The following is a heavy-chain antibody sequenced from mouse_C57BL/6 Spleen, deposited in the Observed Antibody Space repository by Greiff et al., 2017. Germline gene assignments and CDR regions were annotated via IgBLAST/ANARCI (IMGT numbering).Heavy chain of an antibody. CDR2: IYPASGSN. V-gene: IGHV1-55*01. CDR1: GYTFTSYW. Sequence: QVQLQQPGAELVKPGASVNMSCKASGYTFTSYWITWVKQRPGPSLEWIVDIYPASGSNNYNGKFKSKSTLTVDTSSSTACMQFSTLTSEDSAVYYCARCEARYFDYWGQGTTLTVSS. J-gene: IGHJ2*01. CDR3: ARCEARYFDY.